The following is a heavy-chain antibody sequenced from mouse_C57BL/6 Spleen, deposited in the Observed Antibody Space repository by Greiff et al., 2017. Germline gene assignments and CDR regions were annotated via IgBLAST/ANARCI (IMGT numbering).Heavy chain of an antibody. V-gene: IGHV1-18*01. CDR2: INPNNGGT. Sequence: VQLQQSGPELVKPGASVTIPCKASGYPFTDYNLDWVTQRHGKSLEWIGDINPNNGGTIYNQKFKGKATLTVDKSSSTAYMELRSLTSEDTAVYYCARRAGSVFAYWGQGTLVTVAA. CDR3: ARRAGSVFAY. D-gene: IGHD4-1*01. CDR1: GYPFTDYN. J-gene: IGHJ3*01.